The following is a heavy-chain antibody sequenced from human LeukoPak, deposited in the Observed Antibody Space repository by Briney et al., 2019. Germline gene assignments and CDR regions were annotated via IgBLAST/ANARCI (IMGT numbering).Heavy chain of an antibody. CDR2: IYSGGST. Sequence: GGSLRLSCAASGFTVSSNYMTWVRQAPGKGLEWVSVIYSGGSTYYADSVKGRFTISRDNSKNTLYLQMNSLRAEDTAVYYCARTPEYSSSWYTAEYFQHWGQGTLVTVSS. CDR3: ARTPEYSSSWYTAEYFQH. D-gene: IGHD6-13*01. V-gene: IGHV3-53*01. J-gene: IGHJ1*01. CDR1: GFTVSSNY.